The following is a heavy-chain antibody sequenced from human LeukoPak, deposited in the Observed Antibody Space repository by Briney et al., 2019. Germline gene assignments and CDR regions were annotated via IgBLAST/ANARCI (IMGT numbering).Heavy chain of an antibody. CDR2: ISAYNGNT. D-gene: IGHD2-15*01. Sequence: ASVKVSCKASGNTFTSYGISWVRQAPGQGLEWMGWISAYNGNTNYAQKLQGRVTMTTDTSTSTAYMELRSLRSDDTAVYYCARDQSRYCSGGSCYSDYWGQGTLVTVSS. V-gene: IGHV1-18*01. CDR3: ARDQSRYCSGGSCYSDY. J-gene: IGHJ4*02. CDR1: GNTFTSYG.